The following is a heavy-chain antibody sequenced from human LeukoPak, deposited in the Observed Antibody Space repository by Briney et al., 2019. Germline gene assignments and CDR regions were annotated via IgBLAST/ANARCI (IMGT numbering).Heavy chain of an antibody. D-gene: IGHD6-13*01. CDR3: AKDIAAGIEAAILDY. CDR1: GFTFSSYS. J-gene: IGHJ4*02. CDR2: ISSSSSYI. V-gene: IGHV3-21*04. Sequence: GGSLRLSCAASGFTFSSYSMNWVRQAPGKGLEWVSSISSSSSYIYYADSVKGRFTISRDNAKNSLYLQMNSLRAEDTALYYCAKDIAAGIEAAILDYWGQGTLVTVSS.